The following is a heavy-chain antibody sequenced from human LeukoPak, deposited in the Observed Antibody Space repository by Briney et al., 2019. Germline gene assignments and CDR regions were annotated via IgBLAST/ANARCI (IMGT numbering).Heavy chain of an antibody. Sequence: ASVKVSCKTSGYTFTSYGISWVRQAPGQGLEWMGWISAYNGNTNYAQKLQGRVTMTTDTSTSTVYMELRSLRSDDTAVYYCARDRPQYSSSWYYFDYWGQGTPVTVFS. V-gene: IGHV1-18*01. CDR1: GYTFTSYG. CDR2: ISAYNGNT. D-gene: IGHD6-13*01. CDR3: ARDRPQYSSSWYYFDY. J-gene: IGHJ4*02.